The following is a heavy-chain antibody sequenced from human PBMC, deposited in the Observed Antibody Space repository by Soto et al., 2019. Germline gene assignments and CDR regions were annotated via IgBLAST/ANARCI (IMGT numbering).Heavy chain of an antibody. CDR2: INAGNGNT. J-gene: IGHJ2*01. V-gene: IGHV1-3*01. CDR3: ARVPGYSIGDL. Sequence: VQLVQSGAEVKKPGASVKVSCKASGYSFTSYAMHWVRQAPGQRLEWMGWINAGNGNTKYSQKFQGRVTITRDTSASTAYMELSSLRSEDTAVYYCARVPGYSIGDLWGRGTLVTVSS. CDR1: GYSFTSYA. D-gene: IGHD2-21*01.